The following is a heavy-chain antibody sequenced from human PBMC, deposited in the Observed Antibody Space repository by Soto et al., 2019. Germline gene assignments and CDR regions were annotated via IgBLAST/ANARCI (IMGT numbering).Heavy chain of an antibody. CDR3: AGVGRYYDSSVYSVAF. CDR1: GGSISSYY. J-gene: IGHJ4*02. CDR2: ISYSGST. D-gene: IGHD3-22*01. V-gene: IGHV4-59*01. Sequence: SETLSLTCTVSGGSISSYYWSWIRQPPGKGLEWIGYISYSGSTNYNPSLKSRVTISVDTSKNQLSLKLSSVTAADTAVYYCAGVGRYYDSSVYSVAFWGQGPLFTVSS.